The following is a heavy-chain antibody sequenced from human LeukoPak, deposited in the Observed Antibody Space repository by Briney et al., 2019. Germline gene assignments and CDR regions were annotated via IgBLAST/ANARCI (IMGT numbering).Heavy chain of an antibody. J-gene: IGHJ1*01. CDR2: IYTSGST. CDR1: GGSISSYY. V-gene: IGHV4-4*07. Sequence: SETLSLTCTVSGGSISSYYWSWIRQPAGKGLEWIGRIYTSGSTNYNPSLKSRVTMSVDTSKNQFSLKLSSVTAADTAVYYCAREIGYCSGGSCYPGYFQHWGQGTLVTVSS. CDR3: AREIGYCSGGSCYPGYFQH. D-gene: IGHD2-15*01.